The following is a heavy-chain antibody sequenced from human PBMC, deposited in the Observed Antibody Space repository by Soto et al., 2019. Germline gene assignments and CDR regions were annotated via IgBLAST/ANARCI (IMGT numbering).Heavy chain of an antibody. CDR2: ISAYNGNT. V-gene: IGHV1-18*01. CDR1: GYTFPSYG. J-gene: IGHJ4*02. D-gene: IGHD6-19*01. CDR3: ARDGSGWYFDY. Sequence: GASVKVSCKASGYTFPSYGISWVRQAPGQGLEWMGWISAYNGNTNYAQKLQGRVTMTTDTSTSTAYMELNSLRAEDTAVYYCARDGSGWYFDYWGQGTLVTVSS.